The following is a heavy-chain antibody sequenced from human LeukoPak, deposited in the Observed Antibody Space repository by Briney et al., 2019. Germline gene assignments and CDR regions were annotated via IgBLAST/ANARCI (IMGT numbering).Heavy chain of an antibody. Sequence: GGSLRLSCAASGFTFSSHWVSWVRQVPGKGLEWVANIKEDGTEKYYVDSVKGRFTISRDNAKNSLYLQMNSLRAEDTAVYYCARDSHYDRSGHGYYFDFWGQGTLVTVSS. CDR3: ARDSHYDRSGHGYYFDF. CDR2: IKEDGTEK. J-gene: IGHJ4*02. D-gene: IGHD3-22*01. CDR1: GFTFSSHW. V-gene: IGHV3-7*01.